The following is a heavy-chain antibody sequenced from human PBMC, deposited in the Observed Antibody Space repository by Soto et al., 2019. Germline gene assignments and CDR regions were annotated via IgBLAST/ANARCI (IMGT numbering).Heavy chain of an antibody. D-gene: IGHD2-15*01. CDR3: ARGQVVAAQH. V-gene: IGHV4-30-2*01. CDR2: MYHSGNT. CDR1: GGSISSGGYS. J-gene: IGHJ4*02. Sequence: QLQLQESGSGLVKPSQTLSLTCAVSGGSISSGGYSWSWIRQPPGKGLEWIGYMYHSGNTYYNPSLKSRLIISVDRSKNQFSLKLSSVTAADTAVYYCARGQVVAAQHWGQGTLVTVSS.